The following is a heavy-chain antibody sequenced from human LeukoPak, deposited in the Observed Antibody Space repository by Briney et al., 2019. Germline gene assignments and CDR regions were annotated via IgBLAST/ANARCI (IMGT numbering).Heavy chain of an antibody. CDR2: IYTSGST. CDR3: ARSDFWSGPAIPHLTFDY. CDR1: GASFTSSSFY. J-gene: IGHJ4*02. V-gene: IGHV4-39*07. Sequence: PSETLSLTCTVSGASFTSSSFYWGWIRQAPGKGLEWIGRIYTSGSTNYNPSLKSRVTMSVDTSKNQFSLKLSSVTAADTAVYYCARSDFWSGPAIPHLTFDYWGQGTLVTVSS. D-gene: IGHD3-3*01.